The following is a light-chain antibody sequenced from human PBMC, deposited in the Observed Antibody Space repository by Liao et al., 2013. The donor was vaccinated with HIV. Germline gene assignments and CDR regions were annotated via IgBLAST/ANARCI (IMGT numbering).Light chain of an antibody. Sequence: SYVLTQPPSVSVAPGKTAKITCGGNNVGSKSVHWYQQKPGQAPVLVIYYDSDRPSGIPERFSGSNSGNTATLSISRVEAGDEADYYCQVWDSNSDHPYVFGTGTKVTV. CDR2: YDS. CDR3: QVWDSNSDHPYV. CDR1: NVGSKS. V-gene: IGLV3-21*01. J-gene: IGLJ1*01.